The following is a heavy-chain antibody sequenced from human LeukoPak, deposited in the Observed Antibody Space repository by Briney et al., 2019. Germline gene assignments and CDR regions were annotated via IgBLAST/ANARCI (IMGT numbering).Heavy chain of an antibody. CDR3: ARDSARYWYFDL. CDR2: IYYSGST. V-gene: IGHV4-59*01. D-gene: IGHD6-6*01. Sequence: KTSETLSLTCTVSGGSISSYYWSWIRQPPGKGLEWIGYIYYSGSTNYNPSLKSRVTISVDTSKNQFSLKLSSVTAADTAVYYCARDSARYWYFDLWGRGTLVTVSS. J-gene: IGHJ2*01. CDR1: GGSISSYY.